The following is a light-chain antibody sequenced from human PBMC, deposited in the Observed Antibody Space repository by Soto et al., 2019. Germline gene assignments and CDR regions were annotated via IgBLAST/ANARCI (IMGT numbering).Light chain of an antibody. CDR1: NIGEKS. CDR2: DDS. V-gene: IGLV3-21*02. Sequence: SYELTQPPSVSVAPGQTTSITCGGSNIGEKSVHWYQQKPGQAPVLVVYDDSDRPSGIPERFSGSNSGNTATLTISRVEGGDEADYYCQVWDNGSDHWVFGGGTKLTVL. J-gene: IGLJ3*02. CDR3: QVWDNGSDHWV.